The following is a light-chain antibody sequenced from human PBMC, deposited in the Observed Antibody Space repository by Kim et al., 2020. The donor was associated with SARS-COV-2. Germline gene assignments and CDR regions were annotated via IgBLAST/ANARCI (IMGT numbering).Light chain of an antibody. CDR3: QHYNNWLRT. Sequence: VSPGERVTLSCRASQSVSSNLAWYQQKPGQSPRLLIYGASTRATGIPARFSGSGSGTEFTLTISSLQSEDFAVYYCQHYNNWLRTFAQGTKVDIK. J-gene: IGKJ1*01. CDR1: QSVSSN. V-gene: IGKV3-15*01. CDR2: GAS.